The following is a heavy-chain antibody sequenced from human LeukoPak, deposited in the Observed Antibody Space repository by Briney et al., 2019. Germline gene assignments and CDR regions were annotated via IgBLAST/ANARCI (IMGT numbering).Heavy chain of an antibody. J-gene: IGHJ6*03. D-gene: IGHD3-10*01. V-gene: IGHV4-61*02. CDR2: IYTSGST. Sequence: SETLSLTCTVSGGSISSSSYYWSWIRQPAGKGLEWIGRIYTSGSTNYNPSLKSRVTISVDTSKNQFSLKLSSVTAADTAVYYCARGFTGYYGSGSYAPRYYYYMDVWGKGTTVTISS. CDR1: GGSISSSSYY. CDR3: ARGFTGYYGSGSYAPRYYYYMDV.